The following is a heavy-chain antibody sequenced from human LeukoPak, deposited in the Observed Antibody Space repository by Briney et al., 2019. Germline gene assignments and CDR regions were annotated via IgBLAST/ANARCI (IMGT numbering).Heavy chain of an antibody. CDR3: ARVSGSWGSDAFDI. D-gene: IGHD7-27*01. Sequence: GGSLRLSCAASGFTFSSYSMNWVRQAPGKGLEWVSSISSSNSYIYYADSVKGRFTISRDNAKNSLYLQMNSLRAEDTAVYYCARVSGSWGSDAFDIWGKGTMVIVSS. CDR2: ISSSNSYI. V-gene: IGHV3-21*01. J-gene: IGHJ3*02. CDR1: GFTFSSYS.